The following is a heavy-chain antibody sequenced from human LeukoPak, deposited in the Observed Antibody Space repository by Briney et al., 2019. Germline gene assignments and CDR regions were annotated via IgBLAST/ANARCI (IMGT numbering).Heavy chain of an antibody. D-gene: IGHD5-24*01. CDR2: INHSGST. Sequence: SETLSLTCAVYGGSFSGYYWSWIRQPPGKGLEWSGEINHSGSTNYNPSLKSRVTISVDKSKNQFSLKLSSVTAADTAVYYCARQLEMATPNFDYWGQGTLVTVSS. CDR3: ARQLEMATPNFDY. V-gene: IGHV4-34*01. CDR1: GGSFSGYY. J-gene: IGHJ4*02.